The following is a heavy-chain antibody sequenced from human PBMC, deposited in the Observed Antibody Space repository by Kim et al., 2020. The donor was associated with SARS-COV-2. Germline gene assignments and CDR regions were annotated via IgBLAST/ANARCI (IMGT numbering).Heavy chain of an antibody. CDR2: INHSGST. J-gene: IGHJ4*02. V-gene: IGHV4-34*01. Sequence: SETLSLTCAVYGGSFSGYYWSWIRQPPGKGLEWIGEINHSGSTNYNPSLKSRVTISVDTSKNQFSLKLSSVTAADTDVYYCARDVRITGTTILDYWGQGTLVTVSS. D-gene: IGHD1-20*01. CDR3: ARDVRITGTTILDY. CDR1: GGSFSGYY.